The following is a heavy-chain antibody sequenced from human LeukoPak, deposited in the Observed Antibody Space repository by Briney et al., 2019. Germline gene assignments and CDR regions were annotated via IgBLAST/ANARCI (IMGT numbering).Heavy chain of an antibody. CDR1: GASLSSYY. J-gene: IGHJ4*02. D-gene: IGHD3-22*01. V-gene: IGHV4-59*01. CDR3: ARAHRDYYDSSGYYGIKEYYFDY. CDR2: IYYSGST. Sequence: SETLSLTCTVSGASLSSYYWSWIRQPPGKGLEWIGYIYYSGSTNYNPSLKSRVTISVDTSKNQFSLKLSSVTAADTAVYYCARAHRDYYDSSGYYGIKEYYFDYWGQGTLVTVSS.